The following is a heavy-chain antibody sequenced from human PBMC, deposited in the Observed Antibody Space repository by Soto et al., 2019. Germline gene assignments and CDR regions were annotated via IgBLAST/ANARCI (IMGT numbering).Heavy chain of an antibody. CDR1: GYTFTSYG. V-gene: IGHV1-69*13. CDR2: IIPIFGTA. Sequence: GASVKVSCKASGYTFTSYGISWVRQAPGQGLEWMGGIIPIFGTANYAQKFQGRVTITADESTSTAYMELSSLRSEDTAVYYCAREGSSSYGNWFDPWGQGTLVTVSS. D-gene: IGHD6-6*01. J-gene: IGHJ5*02. CDR3: AREGSSSYGNWFDP.